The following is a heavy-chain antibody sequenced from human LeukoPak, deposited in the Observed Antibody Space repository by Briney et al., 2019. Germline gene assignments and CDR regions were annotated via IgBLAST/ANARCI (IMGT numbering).Heavy chain of an antibody. Sequence: GGSLRLSCAASGFTFDDYAMHWVRQAPGKGLEWVSGISWNSGSIGYADSVKGRFTISRDNAKNSLYLQMNSLRAEDTALYYCAKERGSGSYYWRSYGMDVWGQGTTVTVPS. V-gene: IGHV3-9*01. J-gene: IGHJ6*02. CDR3: AKERGSGSYYWRSYGMDV. D-gene: IGHD3-10*01. CDR2: ISWNSGSI. CDR1: GFTFDDYA.